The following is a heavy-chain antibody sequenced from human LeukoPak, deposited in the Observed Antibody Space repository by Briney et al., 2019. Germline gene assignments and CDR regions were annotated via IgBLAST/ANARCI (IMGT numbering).Heavy chain of an antibody. Sequence: SETLSLTCNVSGGSISSDYWTWIRQPPGKGLEWIGNIQYSGSNNYNTSLKSRVTISVDTSKNQSSLKLNSVTAADTAVYYCARGRDYYDSRGYYAFDIWGHGTMVTVSS. V-gene: IGHV4-59*01. J-gene: IGHJ3*02. CDR3: ARGRDYYDSRGYYAFDI. CDR2: IQYSGSN. CDR1: GGSISSDY. D-gene: IGHD3-22*01.